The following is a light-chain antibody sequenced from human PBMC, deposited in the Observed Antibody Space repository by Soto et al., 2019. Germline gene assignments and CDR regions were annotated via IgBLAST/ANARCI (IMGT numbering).Light chain of an antibody. J-gene: IGKJ1*01. CDR3: QQYNTWPPWT. CDR1: QSVSSN. V-gene: IGKV3-15*01. CDR2: GSS. Sequence: EIVMTQSPATLSVSPGERATLSCRASQSVSSNLAWYQQKPGQAPRLLIYGSSTRATGIPARLSGSGYGTEFTLTISSMQSEDFAVYYCQQYNTWPPWTFGQGTKVEIK.